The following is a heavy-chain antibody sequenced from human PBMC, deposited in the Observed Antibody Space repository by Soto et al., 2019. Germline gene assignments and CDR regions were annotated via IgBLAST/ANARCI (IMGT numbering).Heavy chain of an antibody. CDR2: ISSNGGST. CDR1: GFTFSSYA. J-gene: IGHJ6*03. Sequence: EVQLVESGGGLVQPGGSLRLSCAASGFTFSSYAMHWVRQAPGKGLEYVSAISSNGGSTYYANSVKGRFTISRDNSKNTLYLQMGSLRAEDMAVYYCARVYGSGSRPLGYYYYMDVWGKGTTVTVSS. CDR3: ARVYGSGSRPLGYYYYMDV. D-gene: IGHD3-10*01. V-gene: IGHV3-64*01.